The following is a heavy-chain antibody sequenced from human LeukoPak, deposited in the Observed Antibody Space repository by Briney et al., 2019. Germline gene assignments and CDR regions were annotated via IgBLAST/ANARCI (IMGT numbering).Heavy chain of an antibody. CDR3: ARATYGSGKYYYMDV. V-gene: IGHV4-34*01. CDR1: GGSFSGYY. Sequence: PSETLSLTCAVYGGSFSGYYWSWIRQPPGKGLEWIGEINHSGSTNYNPSLKSRVTISVDTSKNQFSLKLSSVTAADTAVYYCARATYGSGKYYYMDVWGKGTTVTISS. D-gene: IGHD3-10*01. CDR2: INHSGST. J-gene: IGHJ6*03.